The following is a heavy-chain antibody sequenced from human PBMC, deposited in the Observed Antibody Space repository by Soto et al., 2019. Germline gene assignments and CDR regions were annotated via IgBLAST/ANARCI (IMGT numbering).Heavy chain of an antibody. V-gene: IGHV3-48*03. Sequence: GGSLRLSCVASGFPFSSYEMQWVRQAPGKGLEWLSYISDSGKMIFYADSVKGRFTISRDNAMMSLYLQRDSLTAADTAVYYCARYFPRRLRFGGMDVWGQGTTVTVSS. CDR1: GFPFSSYE. CDR2: ISDSGKMI. CDR3: ARYFPRRLRFGGMDV. D-gene: IGHD3-10*01. J-gene: IGHJ6*02.